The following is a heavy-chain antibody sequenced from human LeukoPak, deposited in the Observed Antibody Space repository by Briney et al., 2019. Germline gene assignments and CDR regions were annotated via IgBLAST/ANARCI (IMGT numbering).Heavy chain of an antibody. V-gene: IGHV3-64D*06. J-gene: IGHJ4*02. CDR1: GFTFSSYA. CDR3: VKEGYDFWSGKFDY. CDR2: ISSNGGST. Sequence: GGSLRLSCSVSGFTFSSYAMHWVRQAPGKGLEYVSAISSNGGSTYYADSVKGRFTISRDNSKNTLYLQMSSLRAEDTAVYYCVKEGYDFWSGKFDYWGQGTLVTVSS. D-gene: IGHD3-3*01.